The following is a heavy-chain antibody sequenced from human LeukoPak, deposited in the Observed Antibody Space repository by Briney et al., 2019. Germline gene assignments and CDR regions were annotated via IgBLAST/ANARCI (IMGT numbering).Heavy chain of an antibody. Sequence: LRLSCAASGFTFSSYAMHWIRQPPGKGLEWIGEINHSGSTNYNPSLKSRVTISVDTSKNQFSLKLSSVTAADTAVYYCARVIVYGGAGDWFDPWGQGTLVTVSS. J-gene: IGHJ5*02. CDR1: GFTFSSYA. CDR2: INHSGST. CDR3: ARVIVYGGAGDWFDP. D-gene: IGHD4-23*01. V-gene: IGHV4-34*01.